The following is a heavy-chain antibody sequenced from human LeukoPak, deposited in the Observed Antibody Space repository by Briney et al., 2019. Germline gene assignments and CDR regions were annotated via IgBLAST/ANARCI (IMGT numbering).Heavy chain of an antibody. V-gene: IGHV1-69*05. J-gene: IGHJ6*03. Sequence: ASVKVSCKASGGTFSSYAISWVRQAPGQGLEWMGGIIPIFGTASYAQKFQGRVTITTDESTSTAYMELSSLRSEDTAVYYCARSPSTVRNRYYYYMDVWGKGTTVTVSS. CDR1: GGTFSSYA. CDR2: IIPIFGTA. CDR3: ARSPSTVRNRYYYYMDV. D-gene: IGHD4-11*01.